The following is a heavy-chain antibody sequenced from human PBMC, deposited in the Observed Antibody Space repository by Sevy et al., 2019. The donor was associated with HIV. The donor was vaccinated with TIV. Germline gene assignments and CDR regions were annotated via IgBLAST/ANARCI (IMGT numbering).Heavy chain of an antibody. CDR2: IYFTGNT. V-gene: IGHV4-59*01. Sequence: PSETLSLTCSVSGGSISSYFCTWVRQSPGKGLEWIGNIYFTGNTDYSPSLKSRVTLSLDTSKSQFSLTLKSVTAADTAIYFCARDSTTRPRVLDYWGQGTLVTVSS. J-gene: IGHJ4*02. CDR1: GGSISSYF. D-gene: IGHD1-1*01. CDR3: ARDSTTRPRVLDY.